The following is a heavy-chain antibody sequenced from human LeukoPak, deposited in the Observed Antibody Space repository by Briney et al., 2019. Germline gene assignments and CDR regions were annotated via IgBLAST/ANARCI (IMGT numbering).Heavy chain of an antibody. CDR2: IYSGGTT. Sequence: GGSLRLSCAVSGFTLISNYMSWVRQAPGKGLEWVSTIYSGGTTYYADAVKGRFTIPRDNSKNTLYLQMDSLRAEDTAVYYCAKSPAAIPYGYYVYDFWGQGTLVTVSS. J-gene: IGHJ4*02. V-gene: IGHV3-53*01. CDR3: AKSPAAIPYGYYVYDF. D-gene: IGHD4-17*01. CDR1: GFTLISNY.